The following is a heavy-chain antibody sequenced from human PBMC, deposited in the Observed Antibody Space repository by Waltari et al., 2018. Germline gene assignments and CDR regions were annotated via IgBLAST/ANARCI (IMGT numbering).Heavy chain of an antibody. V-gene: IGHV1-46*01. CDR2: INPSGGST. CDR3: ATDTGALWMDV. J-gene: IGHJ6*02. CDR1: EYTFASSY. Sequence: QVQLVQSGAEVKKPGASVKISCKTSEYTFASSYVHWVRQAPGQGLAWMGIINPSGGSTSYAQRFQGRVTMTRDTSTSTVYMELSSLKSEDTAVYYCATDTGALWMDVWGQGTTVTVSS. D-gene: IGHD2-21*01.